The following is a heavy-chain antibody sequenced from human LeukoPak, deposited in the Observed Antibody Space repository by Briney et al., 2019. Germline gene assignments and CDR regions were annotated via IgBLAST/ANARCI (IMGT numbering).Heavy chain of an antibody. Sequence: PGGSLRLSCAASGFTFSSYSMNWVRQAPGKGLEWVSSISSSSSYIYYADSVKGRFTISRDNAKNSLYLQMNSLRAEDTAVYYCARDPDYYDSSGPGDYWGQGTLVIVSS. CDR1: GFTFSSYS. V-gene: IGHV3-21*01. D-gene: IGHD3-22*01. CDR3: ARDPDYYDSSGPGDY. J-gene: IGHJ4*02. CDR2: ISSSSSYI.